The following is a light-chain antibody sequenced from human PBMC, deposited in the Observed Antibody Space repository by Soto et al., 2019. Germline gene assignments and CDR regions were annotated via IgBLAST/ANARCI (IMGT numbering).Light chain of an antibody. CDR2: SND. V-gene: IGLV1-44*01. J-gene: IGLJ1*01. Sequence: QSVLTQPPSASGTPGQRVTISCSGSSSNIGSNTVNWYQQLSGTAPKLLIYSNDQRPSGVPDRFSGSKSGTSASLAISGLQSEDEADYYCAAWDDTLTGYVFGAGTKVTVL. CDR1: SSNIGSNT. CDR3: AAWDDTLTGYV.